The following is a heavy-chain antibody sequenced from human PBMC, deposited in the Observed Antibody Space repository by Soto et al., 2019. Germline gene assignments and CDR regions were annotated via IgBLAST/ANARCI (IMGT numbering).Heavy chain of an antibody. Sequence: VSGPTLVNPTETLTLTCTVSGFSLSNARMGVSWIRQPPGKALEWLAHIFSNDEKSYSTSLKSRLTISKDTSKSQVVLTMTNMDPVDTATYYCARHTLDCSGGSCYPTRYYYYGMDVWGQGTTVTVSS. J-gene: IGHJ6*02. V-gene: IGHV2-26*01. CDR1: GFSLSNARMG. D-gene: IGHD2-15*01. CDR2: IFSNDEK. CDR3: ARHTLDCSGGSCYPTRYYYYGMDV.